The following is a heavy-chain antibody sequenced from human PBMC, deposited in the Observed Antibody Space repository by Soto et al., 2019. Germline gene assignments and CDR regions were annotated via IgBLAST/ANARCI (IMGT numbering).Heavy chain of an antibody. CDR3: KRTIGETSSGD. V-gene: IGHV4-38-2*01. D-gene: IGHD2-21*01. CDR1: GYSISSGYY. Sequence: SETLSLPCAASGYSISSGYYWGWVRQPPRKGLEWIGSIHHTGSTYYNPSLKSRVTISVDTSKNQFSRKLSSVTAADSGVDHAKRTIGETSSGDWGQRTLLTVCS. CDR2: IHHTGST. J-gene: IGHJ4*02.